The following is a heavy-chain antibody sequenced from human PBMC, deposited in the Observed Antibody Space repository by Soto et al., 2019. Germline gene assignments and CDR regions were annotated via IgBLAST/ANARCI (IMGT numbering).Heavy chain of an antibody. J-gene: IGHJ5*02. CDR1: GFTFSDYY. V-gene: IGHV3-11*05. Sequence: PGGSLRLSCAASGFTFSDYYMSWIRQAPGKGLEWVSYISSSSSYTNYADSVKGRFTISRDNAKNSLYLQTNSLRAEDTAVYYCARDPLADGSGSYYTAGWFDPWGQGTLVTVSS. CDR2: ISSSSSYT. D-gene: IGHD3-10*01. CDR3: ARDPLADGSGSYYTAGWFDP.